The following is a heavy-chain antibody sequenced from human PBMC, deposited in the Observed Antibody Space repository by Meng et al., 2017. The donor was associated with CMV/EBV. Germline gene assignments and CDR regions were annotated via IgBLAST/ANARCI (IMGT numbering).Heavy chain of an antibody. CDR3: ARTERTIVVVPAAIRYYYGMDV. Sequence: ETLSLTCTVSGGSVSSGSYYWSWIRQPPGKALEWLAHIFSNDEKSYSTSLKSRLTISKDTSKSQVVLTMTNMDPVDTATYYCARTERTIVVVPAAIRYYYGMDVWGQGTTVTVSS. CDR2: IFSNDEK. D-gene: IGHD2-2*02. V-gene: IGHV2-26*01. CDR1: GGSVSSGSYY. J-gene: IGHJ6*02.